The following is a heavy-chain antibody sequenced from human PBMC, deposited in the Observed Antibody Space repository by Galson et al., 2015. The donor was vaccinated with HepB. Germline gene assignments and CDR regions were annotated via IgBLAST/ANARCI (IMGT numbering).Heavy chain of an antibody. D-gene: IGHD3-22*01. Sequence: SLRLSCAASGFPVSGNYMTWVRQAPGKGLEWVSIMYNSGDTYYTDSVKGRFTISRDISKNTVYLQMSSLRAEDTALYCCARMYDTSGPMFYWGQGTLVTVSS. CDR2: MYNSGDT. CDR1: GFPVSGNY. J-gene: IGHJ4*02. V-gene: IGHV3-53*01. CDR3: ARMYDTSGPMFY.